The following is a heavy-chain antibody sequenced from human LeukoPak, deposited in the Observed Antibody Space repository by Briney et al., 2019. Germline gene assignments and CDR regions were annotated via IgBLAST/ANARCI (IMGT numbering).Heavy chain of an antibody. Sequence: ASVKVSCKASGYTSTTFGITWVRQAPGQGLEWMGWINTYNGNTNYAQNLQGRVTMTTDTSTSTAYMELRSLTSDDTAVYYCARLGSDCGGGNCYWGQGTLVTVSS. D-gene: IGHD2-15*01. V-gene: IGHV1-18*01. J-gene: IGHJ4*02. CDR3: ARLGSDCGGGNCY. CDR2: INTYNGNT. CDR1: GYTSTTFG.